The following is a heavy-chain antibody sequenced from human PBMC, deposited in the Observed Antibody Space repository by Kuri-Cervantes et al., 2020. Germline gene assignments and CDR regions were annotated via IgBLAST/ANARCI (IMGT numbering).Heavy chain of an antibody. Sequence: GESLKISCAASGFTFDDYAMHWVRQAPGKGLEWVSLISWDGGSTYYADSVKGRFTISRDNAKNSVYLQMNSLRAEDTAVYYCARDTMGAGGFWGQGTLVTVSS. D-gene: IGHD1-26*01. CDR2: ISWDGGST. V-gene: IGHV3-43D*04. J-gene: IGHJ4*02. CDR1: GFTFDDYA. CDR3: ARDTMGAGGF.